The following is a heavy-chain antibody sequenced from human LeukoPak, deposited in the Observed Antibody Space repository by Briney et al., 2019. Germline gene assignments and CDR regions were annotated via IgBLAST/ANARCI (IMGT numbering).Heavy chain of an antibody. CDR3: AREDNYDSSGYYFPGYNRWGFEY. D-gene: IGHD3-22*01. CDR1: GYTFTGYY. V-gene: IGHV1-2*02. Sequence: ASVTVSFKASGYTFTGYYMHWVRQAPGQGLEWMGWINPNSGGTNFAEKFQDRVTMTRDTSISTAYMELSRLRSDDTAVFYCAREDNYDSSGYYFPGYNRWGFEYWGQGTLVTVSS. J-gene: IGHJ4*02. CDR2: INPNSGGT.